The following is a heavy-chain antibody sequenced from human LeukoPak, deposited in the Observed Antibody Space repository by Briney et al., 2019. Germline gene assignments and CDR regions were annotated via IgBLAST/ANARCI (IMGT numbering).Heavy chain of an antibody. CDR1: GGSISSYY. J-gene: IGHJ4*02. D-gene: IGHD3/OR15-3a*01. Sequence: ASETLSLTCTVSGGSISSYYLSWIRQTAGKGLEWIGRMYSSGSNYNPSLKSRVTMSIDTSTNQLSLKLSSVTAADTAVYYCARQTGSGLFILPGGQGTLVTVSS. CDR3: ARQTGSGLFILP. CDR2: MYSSGS. V-gene: IGHV4-4*07.